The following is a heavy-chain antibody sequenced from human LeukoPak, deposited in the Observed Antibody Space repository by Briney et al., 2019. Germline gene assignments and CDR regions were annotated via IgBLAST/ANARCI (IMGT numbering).Heavy chain of an antibody. CDR2: ISYDGSNK. V-gene: IGHV3-30*03. CDR3: ARDGDYPTTYYYYYGMDV. CDR1: GFTFSSYG. D-gene: IGHD4-17*01. Sequence: GGSLRLSCAASGFTFSSYGMHWVRQAPGKGLEWVAVISYDGSNKYYADSVKGRFTISRDDSKNTMYLQMNSLRGEDTAVYYCARDGDYPTTYYYYYGMDVWGQGTTVTVSS. J-gene: IGHJ6*02.